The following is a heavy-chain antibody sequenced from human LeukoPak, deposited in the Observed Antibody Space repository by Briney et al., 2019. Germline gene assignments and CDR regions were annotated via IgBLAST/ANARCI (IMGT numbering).Heavy chain of an antibody. V-gene: IGHV3-11*05. CDR3: VRATEGGAMDV. CDR2: IGNGGDST. D-gene: IGHD2-21*02. Sequence: GGSLRLSCEASGFRFSDYYMTWIRQTPGRGLEWVSYIGNGGDSTSYADSLEGRFTISRDNAKNSLYLRMNSLRAEDTAMYYCVRATEGGAMDVWGQGTTVTVSS. CDR1: GFRFSDYY. J-gene: IGHJ6*02.